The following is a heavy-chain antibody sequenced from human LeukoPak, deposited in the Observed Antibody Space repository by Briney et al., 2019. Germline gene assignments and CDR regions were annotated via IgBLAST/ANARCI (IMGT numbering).Heavy chain of an antibody. CDR3: ARPLEMATMLFDY. CDR1: GYSFTSYW. CDR2: IYPGDSDT. D-gene: IGHD5-24*01. V-gene: IGHV5-51*01. J-gene: IGHJ4*02. Sequence: GESLMISCKGSGYSFTSYWIGWVRQMPGKGLEWIGIIYPGDSDTRYSPSFQGQVTISADKSISTAYLQWSSLKASDTAMYYCARPLEMATMLFDYWGQGTLVTVSS.